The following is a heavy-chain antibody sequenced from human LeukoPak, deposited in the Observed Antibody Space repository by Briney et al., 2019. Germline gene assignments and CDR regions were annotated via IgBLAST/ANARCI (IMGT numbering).Heavy chain of an antibody. CDR1: GYTFTSYG. V-gene: IGHV1-18*01. J-gene: IGHJ3*02. Sequence: GASVKVSCKASGYTFTSYGISWVRQAPGQGLEWMGWISAYNGNTNYAQKHQGRVIMTTDPSTSTAYMNLRSLRSDNTAVYYCARDYTRGYSYGYDAFDIWGQGTMATVSS. CDR3: ARDYTRGYSYGYDAFDI. CDR2: ISAYNGNT. D-gene: IGHD5-18*01.